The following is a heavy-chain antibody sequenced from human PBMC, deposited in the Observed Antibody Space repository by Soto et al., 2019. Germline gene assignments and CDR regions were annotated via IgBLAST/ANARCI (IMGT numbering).Heavy chain of an antibody. D-gene: IGHD5-18*01. CDR1: GFTVSTYH. J-gene: IGHJ4*02. CDR2: ISGSAGST. Sequence: EVQLLESGGGLVQPGGSLRLSCAASGFTVSTYHMSWVRQAPGKGLEWVSGISGSAGSTYYVDSVKGRFTIGRDNSKKTLFLQMNSLRAEDTALYYRAISIAMGRGRDYVDYGGQETLVTVSS. CDR3: AISIAMGRGRDYVDY. V-gene: IGHV3-23*01.